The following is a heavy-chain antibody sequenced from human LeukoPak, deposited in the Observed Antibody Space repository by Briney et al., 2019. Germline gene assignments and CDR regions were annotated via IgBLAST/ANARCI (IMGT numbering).Heavy chain of an antibody. D-gene: IGHD3-16*02. CDR1: GFTFTNHG. CDR2: IWDDGSDK. J-gene: IGHJ4*02. V-gene: IGHV3-30*02. CDR3: AKDAANLSYYFDY. Sequence: GGSLRLSCVASGFTFTNHGMHWVRQAPGKGLEWVASIWDDGSDKYSADSVRGRFTISRDNSKKTLYLQMNSLRAEDTAVYYCAKDAANLSYYFDYWGQGALVTVSS.